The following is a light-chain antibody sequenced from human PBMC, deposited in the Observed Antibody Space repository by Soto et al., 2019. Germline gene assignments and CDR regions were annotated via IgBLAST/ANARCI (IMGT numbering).Light chain of an antibody. V-gene: IGKV3-20*01. J-gene: IGKJ1*01. Sequence: EIVLTQSPGTLSLSPGERATLSCRASQSVSSSYLAWYQQKPGQAPRLLMYDASSRATGIPDRFSGSGSGTDFTLTISRLEPEDFAVYFCQQYGSSPRMFGQGTKVEIK. CDR3: QQYGSSPRM. CDR1: QSVSSSY. CDR2: DAS.